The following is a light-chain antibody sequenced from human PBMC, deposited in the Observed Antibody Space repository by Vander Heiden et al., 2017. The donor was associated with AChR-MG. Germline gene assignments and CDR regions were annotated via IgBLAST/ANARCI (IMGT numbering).Light chain of an antibody. J-gene: IGKJ4*01. CDR3: QQRSTRPRT. CDR1: QSVSSY. V-gene: IGKV3-11*01. CDR2: DAS. Sequence: IVLTHSPATLSLSPGERATLSCRASQSVSSYLAWYQQKPGQAPRLLIYDASNRATGIPARFSGSGSGTDFTLTISSLEPEDFAVYYCQQRSTRPRTFGGGTKVEIK.